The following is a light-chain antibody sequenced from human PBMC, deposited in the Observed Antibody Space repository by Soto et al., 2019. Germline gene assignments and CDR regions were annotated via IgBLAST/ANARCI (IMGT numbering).Light chain of an antibody. CDR2: DVS. Sequence: QSALTQPASVSGSPGQSITISCTGTSNDIGGYNVVSWYQQHPGKAPKLIIYDVSDRPSGVSNRFSGSKSGNTASLTISGLQAEDEADDYRSSYRSITTSYGFGTGTKLTVL. CDR1: SNDIGGYNV. CDR3: SSYRSITTSYG. J-gene: IGLJ1*01. V-gene: IGLV2-14*01.